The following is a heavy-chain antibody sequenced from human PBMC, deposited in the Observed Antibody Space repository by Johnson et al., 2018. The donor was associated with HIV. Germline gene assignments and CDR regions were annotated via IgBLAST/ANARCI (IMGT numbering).Heavy chain of an antibody. V-gene: IGHV3-23*04. CDR3: AQNKDYYDSTGYYIYDAFDI. CDR2: ISGSGGST. CDR1: GFTFSSYA. Sequence: VQLVESGGGLVQPGGSLRLSCAASGFTFSSYAMTWVRQAPGKGLEWVSSISGSGGSTYYADSVKGRFTISRDNSKNTLYLQMNSLRAEDTAVYYCAQNKDYYDSTGYYIYDAFDIWGQGTKVTVSS. D-gene: IGHD3-22*01. J-gene: IGHJ3*02.